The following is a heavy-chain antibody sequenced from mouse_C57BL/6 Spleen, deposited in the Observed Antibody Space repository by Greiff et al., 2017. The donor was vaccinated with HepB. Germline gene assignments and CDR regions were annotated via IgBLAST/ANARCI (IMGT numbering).Heavy chain of an antibody. Sequence: EVQLQQSGTVLARPGASVKMSCKTSGYTFTSYWMHWVKQRPGQGLEWIWAIYPGNSDTSYNQKFKGKAKLTAVTSASTAYMELSSLTNEDSAVYYCTRSLYGPGGYWGQGTSVTVSS. CDR3: TRSLYGPGGY. CDR2: IYPGNSDT. V-gene: IGHV1-5*01. D-gene: IGHD1-1*02. CDR1: GYTFTSYW. J-gene: IGHJ4*01.